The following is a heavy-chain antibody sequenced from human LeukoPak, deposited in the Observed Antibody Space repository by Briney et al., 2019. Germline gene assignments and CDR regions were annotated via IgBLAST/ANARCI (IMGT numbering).Heavy chain of an antibody. CDR1: GASVSSSH. V-gene: IGHV4-59*02. CDR2: LSYTGKT. J-gene: IGHJ4*02. Sequence: PSETLSLTCVVSGASVSSSHWNSIRQLPGKRLEWIGCLSYTGKTDYNPSLTSRVAISLGTSKNQVSLKLRSVTAADTAVYYCSEGYFEPFAHWGQGILVTVSS. D-gene: IGHD2/OR15-2a*01. CDR3: SEGYFEPFAH.